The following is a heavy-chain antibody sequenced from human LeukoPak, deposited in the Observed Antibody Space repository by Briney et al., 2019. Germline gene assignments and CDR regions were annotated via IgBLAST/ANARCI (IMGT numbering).Heavy chain of an antibody. V-gene: IGHV3-7*01. CDR3: ARDLDY. J-gene: IGHJ4*02. Sequence: GGSLRLSCAASGFTFTNYWMDWVRQAPGKGLEWVANVNQDGSGNYYVDSVKGRFTISRDNAKNSLSLQMDSLRAEDTALYYCARDLDYWGQGTLVSVSS. CDR2: VNQDGSGN. CDR1: GFTFTNYW.